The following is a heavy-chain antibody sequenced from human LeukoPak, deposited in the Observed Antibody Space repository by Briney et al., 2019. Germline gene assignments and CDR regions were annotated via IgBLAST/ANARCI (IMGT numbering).Heavy chain of an antibody. CDR3: ARVGDGLNDAFDI. V-gene: IGHV1-2*06. CDR1: GYTFTGYY. D-gene: IGHD5-24*01. Sequence: ASVKVSCKASGYTFTGYYMQWVRQAPGQGVEWMGRINPNNGGTNYAQNFQGRVTMTRDTSITTVYMELSRLTYDDTAVYYCARVGDGLNDAFDIWGQGTIVTVSS. J-gene: IGHJ3*02. CDR2: INPNNGGT.